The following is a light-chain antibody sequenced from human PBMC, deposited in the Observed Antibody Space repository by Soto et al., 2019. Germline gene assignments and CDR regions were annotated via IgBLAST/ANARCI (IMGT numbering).Light chain of an antibody. Sequence: SYELTQPPSVSVAPGKTATITCGGNNIGSKSVHWYQQKPGQAPVLVIYYDSDRPSGIPERFSGSNSGNTATLTISRVEAGDEADYYCQVWDSSSDRVAFGGGTKLTVL. CDR2: YDS. CDR3: QVWDSSSDRVA. J-gene: IGLJ2*01. V-gene: IGLV3-21*04. CDR1: NIGSKS.